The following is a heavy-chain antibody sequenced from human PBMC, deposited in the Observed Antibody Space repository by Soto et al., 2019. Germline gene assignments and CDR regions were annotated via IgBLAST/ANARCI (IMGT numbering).Heavy chain of an antibody. Sequence: GASVKVSCKVSGYTLTELSIHWLRQAPGQGLEWMGWINPNSGGTNYAQRFQGWVTMTRDRSISTAYMELSRLKSDDTAVYYCARVGGGLASLGYYGMDVWGQGTTVTVSS. CDR3: ARVGGGLASLGYYGMDV. CDR2: INPNSGGT. CDR1: GYTLTELS. D-gene: IGHD3-10*01. V-gene: IGHV1-2*04. J-gene: IGHJ6*02.